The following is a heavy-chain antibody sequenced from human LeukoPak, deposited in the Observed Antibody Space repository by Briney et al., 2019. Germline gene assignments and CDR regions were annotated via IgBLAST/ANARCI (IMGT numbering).Heavy chain of an antibody. Sequence: SETLSLTCTVSGGSISSGSYYWSWIRQPAGKGLEWIGRIYTSGSTNYNPSLKSRVTISVDTSKNQFSRKLSSVTAADTAVDYCGVGGLAGDYWGQGTLVSVSS. CDR1: GGSISSGSYY. CDR3: GVGGLAGDY. V-gene: IGHV4-61*02. CDR2: IYTSGST. J-gene: IGHJ4*02.